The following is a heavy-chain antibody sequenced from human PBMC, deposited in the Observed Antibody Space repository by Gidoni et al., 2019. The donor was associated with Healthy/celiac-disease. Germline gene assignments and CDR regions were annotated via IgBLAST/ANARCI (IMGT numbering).Heavy chain of an antibody. V-gene: IGHV3-7*03. Sequence: EVQLVESGGGLVQPGGPLRLSCAASGFTFSSYWMSWVRQAPGKGLEWVANIKQDGSEKYYVDSVKGRFTISRDNAKNSRYLQMNSLRAEDTAVYYCARDSGPRFYYYDSSGYYFLDYWGQGTLVTVSS. CDR2: IKQDGSEK. CDR1: GFTFSSYW. CDR3: ARDSGPRFYYYDSSGYYFLDY. J-gene: IGHJ4*02. D-gene: IGHD3-22*01.